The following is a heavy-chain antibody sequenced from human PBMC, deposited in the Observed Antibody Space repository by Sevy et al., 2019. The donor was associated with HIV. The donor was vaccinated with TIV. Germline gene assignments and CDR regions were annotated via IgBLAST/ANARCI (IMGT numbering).Heavy chain of an antibody. J-gene: IGHJ4*02. Sequence: GGSLRLSCVASEFAFNIHNMSWVRQAPGKGLEWVSSISTSSNNIYYADSVEGRFTISRVNAKNSLYLQMNSLRAEDKAVYYCARTFSFSWYDYWGQGTLVTVSS. CDR2: ISTSSNNI. D-gene: IGHD6-13*01. CDR3: ARTFSFSWYDY. CDR1: EFAFNIHN. V-gene: IGHV3-21*01.